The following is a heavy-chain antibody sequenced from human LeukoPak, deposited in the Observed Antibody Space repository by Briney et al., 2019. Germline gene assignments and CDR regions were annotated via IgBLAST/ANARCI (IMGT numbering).Heavy chain of an antibody. CDR1: GGTFSSYA. CDR3: AATMVRGGPFDY. J-gene: IGHJ4*02. CDR2: IIPIFGTA. Sequence: GASVKVSCKASGGTFSSYAISWVRQAPGQGLEWMGGIIPIFGTANYAQKFQGRVTITADKSTSTAYMELSSLRSEDTAVYYCAATMVRGGPFDYWGQGTLVTVSS. V-gene: IGHV1-69*06. D-gene: IGHD3-10*01.